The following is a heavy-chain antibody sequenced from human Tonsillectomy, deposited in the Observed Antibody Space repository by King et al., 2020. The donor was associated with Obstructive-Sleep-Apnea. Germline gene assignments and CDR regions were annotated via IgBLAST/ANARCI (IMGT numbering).Heavy chain of an antibody. V-gene: IGHV3-7*03. D-gene: IGHD3-10*01. J-gene: IGHJ4*02. Sequence: VQLVESGGGLVQPGGSLRLSCAASGFTFSSYWMSWVRQAPGKGLEWVANIKQDGSEKYYVDSVEGRFTISKDNAKNSLYLQMNSLRAEDPAVYYCAGSTMVRGVNGYWGQGTLVTVSA. CDR3: AGSTMVRGVNGY. CDR1: GFTFSSYW. CDR2: IKQDGSEK.